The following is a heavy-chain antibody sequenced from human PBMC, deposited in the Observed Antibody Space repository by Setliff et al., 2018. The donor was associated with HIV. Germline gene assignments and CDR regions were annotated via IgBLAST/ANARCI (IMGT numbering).Heavy chain of an antibody. CDR1: GYTFTSYD. Sequence: GASVKVSCKASGYTFTSYDINWVRQATGQGLEWMGWMNPNSGNTGYAQKFQGRVTMTRNTSISTAYMELTGLRSDDTAAYYCARDDSSGYYPSWAFDIWGQGTMVTVS. CDR2: MNPNSGNT. J-gene: IGHJ3*02. CDR3: ARDDSSGYYPSWAFDI. D-gene: IGHD3-22*01. V-gene: IGHV1-8*02.